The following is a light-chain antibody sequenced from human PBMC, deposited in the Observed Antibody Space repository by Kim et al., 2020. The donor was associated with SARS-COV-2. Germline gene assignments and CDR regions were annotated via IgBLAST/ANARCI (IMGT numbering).Light chain of an antibody. Sequence: QLVLTQPPSASGTPGQRVTISCSGSSSNIGTNTVNWYQQLPRTAPKLLIFGNNQRPSGVPGRFSGSKSGTSASLAISGLQSGDEADYYCAAWDDSLTGYVFGTGTKVTVL. CDR3: AAWDDSLTGYV. J-gene: IGLJ1*01. CDR1: SSNIGTNT. V-gene: IGLV1-44*01. CDR2: GNN.